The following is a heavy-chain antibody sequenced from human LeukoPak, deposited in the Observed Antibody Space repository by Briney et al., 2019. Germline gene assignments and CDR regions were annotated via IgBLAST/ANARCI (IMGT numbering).Heavy chain of an antibody. D-gene: IGHD2-15*01. CDR2: MSYSGST. J-gene: IGHJ4*02. CDR3: ARGYCRGGSCYRTFFDQ. V-gene: IGHV4-59*01. Sequence: SETLSLICTVSGGSISSFCWSWIRQPPGEGLEWIGYMSYSGSTNYNSTLKSRVTISLDTSKNQSSLKLNSVTAADTAVYYCARGYCRGGSCYRTFFDQWGQGTLVTVSS. CDR1: GGSISSFC.